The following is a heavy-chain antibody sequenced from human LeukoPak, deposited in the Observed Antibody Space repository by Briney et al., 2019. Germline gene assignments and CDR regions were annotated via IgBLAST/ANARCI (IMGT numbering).Heavy chain of an antibody. J-gene: IGHJ6*03. CDR2: IYHSGKS. V-gene: IGHV4-38-2*02. CDR1: GYSISSGYY. D-gene: IGHD3-16*01. CDR3: ARDLYVYMDV. Sequence: SETLSLTCSVSGYSISSGYYWDWIRQPPGKGLEWIASIYHSGKSYYNPSLESRVTISVDTSKNQISLKLSSVTAADTAVYYCARDLYVYMDVWGKGTTVTVSS.